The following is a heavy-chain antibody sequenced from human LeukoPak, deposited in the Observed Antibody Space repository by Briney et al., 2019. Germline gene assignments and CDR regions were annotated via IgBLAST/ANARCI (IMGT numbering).Heavy chain of an antibody. Sequence: PGGSLRLSCAASGFTFSPYSMNWVRQAPGKGLEWVSYISSNSRTINYADSVKGRFTISRDNAKNSLYLQMNSLRDEDTAVYYCARDEDYAFDIWGQGTVVTVSS. D-gene: IGHD3/OR15-3a*01. V-gene: IGHV3-48*02. J-gene: IGHJ3*02. CDR2: ISSNSRTI. CDR1: GFTFSPYS. CDR3: ARDEDYAFDI.